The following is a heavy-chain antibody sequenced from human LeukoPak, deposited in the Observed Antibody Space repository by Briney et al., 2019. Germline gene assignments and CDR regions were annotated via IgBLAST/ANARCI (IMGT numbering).Heavy chain of an antibody. J-gene: IGHJ6*02. V-gene: IGHV3-21*01. CDR2: ISSSSSYI. CDR1: GFTFSSYS. CDR3: ARDGRYGSGSYYAYYYGMDV. Sequence: GGSLRLSCAASGFTFSSYSMNWVRQAPGKGLEWVSSISSSSSYIYYADSVKGRFTISRDNAKSSLYLQMNSLRAEDTAVYYCARDGRYGSGSYYAYYYGMDVWGQGTTVTVSS. D-gene: IGHD3-10*01.